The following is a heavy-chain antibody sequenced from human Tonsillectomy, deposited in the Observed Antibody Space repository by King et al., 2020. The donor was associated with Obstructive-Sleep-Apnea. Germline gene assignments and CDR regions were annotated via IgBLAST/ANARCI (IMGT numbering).Heavy chain of an antibody. V-gene: IGHV3-15*01. Sequence: VQLVESGGGLAKPGGSLRLSCAASGIALSDVWMSWVRQAPGKGLEWVGRIKRKTDGGTTDHAAPVDGRFTISRDDSKNTLYLQMNSLKIEDTAVYYCTTDWGTSYYYEYWGLGTLVTVSS. D-gene: IGHD3-16*01. CDR1: GIALSDVW. CDR2: IKRKTDGGTT. J-gene: IGHJ4*02. CDR3: TTDWGTSYYYEY.